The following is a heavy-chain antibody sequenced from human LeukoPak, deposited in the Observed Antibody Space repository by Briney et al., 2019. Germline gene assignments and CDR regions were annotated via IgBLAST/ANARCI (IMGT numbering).Heavy chain of an antibody. D-gene: IGHD2-15*01. CDR3: PRSVSSADY. Sequence: GRSLRLSCAVSGFTFSSYSMRWARQAPGKGRGWGSYISRSSSIIYYADSVKGRFTISRDNAKNSLYLQINSLRDEDTAVYYCPRSVSSADYWGQGTLVTVSS. CDR1: GFTFSSYS. CDR2: ISRSSSII. J-gene: IGHJ4*02. V-gene: IGHV3-48*02.